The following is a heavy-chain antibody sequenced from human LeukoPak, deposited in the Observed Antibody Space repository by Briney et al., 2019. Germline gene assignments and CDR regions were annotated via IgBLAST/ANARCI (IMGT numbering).Heavy chain of an antibody. CDR2: IYYSGST. Sequence: PSETLSLTCTVPGGSISSYYWSWIRQPPGKGLEWIGYIYYSGSTNYNPSLKSRVTISVDTSKNQFSLKLSSVTAADTAVYYCARGPSYGSGSYYGPFDYWGQGTLVTVSS. CDR1: GGSISSYY. J-gene: IGHJ4*02. CDR3: ARGPSYGSGSYYGPFDY. V-gene: IGHV4-59*08. D-gene: IGHD3-10*01.